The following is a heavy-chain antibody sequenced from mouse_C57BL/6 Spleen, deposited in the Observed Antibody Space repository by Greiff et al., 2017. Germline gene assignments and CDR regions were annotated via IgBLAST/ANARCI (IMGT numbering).Heavy chain of an antibody. CDR3: ARFPYDRAMDY. Sequence: EVQLQQSGPVLVKPGASVKMSCKASGYTFTDYYMNWVKQSHGKSLEWIGVINPYNGGTSYNQKFKGKATLTVDKSSSTAYMELNSLTSEDSAVYYCARFPYDRAMDYWGQGTSVTVSS. J-gene: IGHJ4*01. CDR1: GYTFTDYY. CDR2: INPYNGGT. V-gene: IGHV1-19*01. D-gene: IGHD2-3*01.